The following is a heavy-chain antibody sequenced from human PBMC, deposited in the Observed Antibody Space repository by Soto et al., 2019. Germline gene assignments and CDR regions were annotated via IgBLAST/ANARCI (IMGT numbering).Heavy chain of an antibody. V-gene: IGHV1-3*01. J-gene: IGHJ5*02. CDR3: ARGITTGQLAP. CDR1: GYTFTSYT. Sequence: QVQLVQSGAEVKKPGASVKISCKASGYTFTSYTMNWVRQAPGQRLEWMGWINPDNGNTKSSQKFQDRVIITSDTYATTAYMVVSSLRSEDTAVYYCARGITTGQLAPWGQGTLVTVSS. D-gene: IGHD3-10*01. CDR2: INPDNGNT.